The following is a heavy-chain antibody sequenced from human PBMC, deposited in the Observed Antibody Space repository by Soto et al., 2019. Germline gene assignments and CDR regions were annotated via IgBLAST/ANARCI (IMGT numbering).Heavy chain of an antibody. V-gene: IGHV1-18*04. CDR2: ISAKNGNT. J-gene: IGHJ4*02. D-gene: IGHD2-2*01. CDR1: GYTFNNSG. CDR3: ARDLGDIVVVSAATEFDH. Sequence: QVQLMQSGAEVKKPGASVKVSCKASGYTFNNSGISWVRQAPGRGLEWMGWISAKNGNTNYAQKFQGRVTMTTDTATRTAYMDLRSLRSDDTAVYFCARDLGDIVVVSAATEFDHWGQGTLVTVSS.